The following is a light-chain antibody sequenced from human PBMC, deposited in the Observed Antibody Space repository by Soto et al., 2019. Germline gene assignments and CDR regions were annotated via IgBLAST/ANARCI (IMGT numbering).Light chain of an antibody. CDR1: QSISNN. CDR3: QQYSNWPPLT. CDR2: GAS. J-gene: IGKJ4*01. Sequence: EIVMTQSPATLSLSPGERATLSCRASQSISNNLAWYQQKPGQAPRLLIHGASSRATGIPDRFSGSGSGTEFTLTISSPQSEDSAVYYCQQYSNWPPLTFGGGTKVEIK. V-gene: IGKV3D-15*01.